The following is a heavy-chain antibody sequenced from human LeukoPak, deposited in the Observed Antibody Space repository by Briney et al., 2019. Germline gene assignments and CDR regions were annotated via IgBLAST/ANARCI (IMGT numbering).Heavy chain of an antibody. CDR3: ARRIALAGTVFDY. CDR1: GGSISSSNW. J-gene: IGHJ4*02. D-gene: IGHD6-19*01. CDR2: IYHSGST. Sequence: SGTLSLTCAVSGGSISSSNWWSWVRQPPGKGLEWIGEIYHSGSTNYNPSLKSRVTISVDTSKTHFSLKLSSVTAADTAVYYCARRIALAGTVFDYWGQGTQVTVSA. V-gene: IGHV4-4*02.